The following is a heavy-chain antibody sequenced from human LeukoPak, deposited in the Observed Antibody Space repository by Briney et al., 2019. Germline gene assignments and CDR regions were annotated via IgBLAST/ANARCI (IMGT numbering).Heavy chain of an antibody. J-gene: IGHJ3*02. V-gene: IGHV3-33*03. Sequence: GGSLRLSCATSGFSFGAHGMHWVRRAPGKGLEWVAVIWYDGSNKYYADSVKGRFTISRDNAKNSLYLQMNSLRAEDTAVYYCASLVVVISGDAFDIWGQGTMVTVSS. D-gene: IGHD3-22*01. CDR3: ASLVVVISGDAFDI. CDR1: GFSFGAHG. CDR2: IWYDGSNK.